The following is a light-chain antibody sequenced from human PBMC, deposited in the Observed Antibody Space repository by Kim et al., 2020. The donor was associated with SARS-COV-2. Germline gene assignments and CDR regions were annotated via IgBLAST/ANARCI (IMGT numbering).Light chain of an antibody. V-gene: IGKV3-11*01. J-gene: IGKJ4*01. CDR2: DAS. CDR3: HHRSDWPLT. Sequence: EIVLTQSPATLSLSPGERATLSCRASQSISTYLAWYQQKPGQAPRLLIYDASNRATGIPGRFSGSGSGTDFTLTISSLEPEDFAFYYCHHRSDWPLTFGGGTKVDIK. CDR1: QSISTY.